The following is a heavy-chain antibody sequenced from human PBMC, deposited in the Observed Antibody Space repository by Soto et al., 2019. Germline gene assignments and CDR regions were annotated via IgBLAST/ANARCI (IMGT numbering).Heavy chain of an antibody. Sequence: GASVKVSCKASGYTFTSYAMHWVRQAPGQRLEWMGWINAGNGNTKYSQKFQGRVTITRDTSASTAYMELSSLRSEDTAVYYCARTAQHCSGGSCYLRFYYYYGMDVWGQGTTVTVSS. CDR1: GYTFTSYA. D-gene: IGHD2-15*01. V-gene: IGHV1-3*01. CDR3: ARTAQHCSGGSCYLRFYYYYGMDV. J-gene: IGHJ6*02. CDR2: INAGNGNT.